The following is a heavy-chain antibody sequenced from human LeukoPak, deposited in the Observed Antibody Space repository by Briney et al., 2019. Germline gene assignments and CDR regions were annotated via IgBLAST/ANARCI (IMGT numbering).Heavy chain of an antibody. CDR1: GFTFSSYE. D-gene: IGHD4-23*01. CDR2: ISSSGSTI. J-gene: IGHJ6*03. Sequence: GGSLRLSCAASGFTFSSYEMNWVRQAPGKGLEWVSYISSSGSTIYYADSVKGRFTISRDNAKNSLYLQMNSLRAEDTAVYYCARDQAVVTPVSYYYMDVWGKGTTVTISS. V-gene: IGHV3-48*03. CDR3: ARDQAVVTPVSYYYMDV.